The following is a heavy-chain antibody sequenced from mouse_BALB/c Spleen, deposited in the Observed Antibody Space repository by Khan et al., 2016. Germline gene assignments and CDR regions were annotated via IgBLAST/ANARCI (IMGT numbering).Heavy chain of an antibody. Sequence: QIQLVQSGPELKKPGETVKISCKASGYTFTNYGMNWVKQAPGKGLKWLGWINTYTGEPTYADDFKGRFAFSLETSASTAYLQINNLKNEDTAIYFWARKRLRDYAMDYWGQGTSVTVSS. J-gene: IGHJ4*01. CDR2: INTYTGEP. V-gene: IGHV9-3-1*01. D-gene: IGHD1-2*01. CDR1: GYTFTNYG. CDR3: ARKRLRDYAMDY.